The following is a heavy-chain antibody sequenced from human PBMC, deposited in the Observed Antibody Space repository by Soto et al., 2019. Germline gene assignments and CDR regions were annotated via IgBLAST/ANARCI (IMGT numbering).Heavy chain of an antibody. D-gene: IGHD6-19*01. Sequence: VQLVESGGGVVQPGRSLRLSCAACGFTFSDYASQWVRQAPGKGLEWVAVVSHDGRNTHYADSVKGRFTISRDSSKNTVSLEMTSLRAEDTPVYYCAKGGRQWLVTSDFNYWGQGALVTVSS. CDR3: AKGGRQWLVTSDFNY. CDR2: VSHDGRNT. CDR1: GFTFSDYA. V-gene: IGHV3-30*18. J-gene: IGHJ4*02.